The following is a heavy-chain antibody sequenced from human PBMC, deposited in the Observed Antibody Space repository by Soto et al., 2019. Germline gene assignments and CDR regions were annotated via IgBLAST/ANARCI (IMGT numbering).Heavy chain of an antibody. CDR3: ARGYINNSSGYDY. Sequence: SETLSLTCAVYGGSFSGYYWSWIRQPPGKGLEWIGEINHSGSTNYNPSLKSRVTISVDTSKNQFSLKLSSVTAADTAVYYCARGYINNSSGYDYWGQGTLVTVSS. CDR1: GGSFSGYY. V-gene: IGHV4-34*01. D-gene: IGHD6-19*01. J-gene: IGHJ4*02. CDR2: INHSGST.